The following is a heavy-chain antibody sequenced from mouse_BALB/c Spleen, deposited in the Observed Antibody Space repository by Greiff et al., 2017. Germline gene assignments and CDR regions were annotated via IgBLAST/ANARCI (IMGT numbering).Heavy chain of an antibody. V-gene: IGHV5-17*02. CDR3: ARFSPYYGNYDAMDY. CDR1: GFTFSSFG. Sequence: DVKLVESGGGLVQPGGSRKLSCAASGFTFSSFGMHWVRQAPEKGLEWVAYISSGSSTIYYADTVKGRFTISRDNPKNTLFLLMTSLRSEDTAMYYCARFSPYYGNYDAMDYWGQGTSVTVSS. J-gene: IGHJ4*01. CDR2: ISSGSSTI. D-gene: IGHD2-10*01.